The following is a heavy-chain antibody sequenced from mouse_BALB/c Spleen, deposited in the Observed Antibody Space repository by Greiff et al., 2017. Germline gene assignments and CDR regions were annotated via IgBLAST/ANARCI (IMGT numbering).Heavy chain of an antibody. CDR3: ARYGNYPYWYFDG. CDR1: GFTFSSFG. Sequence: EVQRVESGGGLVQPGGSRKLSCAASGFTFSSFGMHWVRQAPEKGLEWVAYISSGSSTIYYADTVKGRFTISRDNPKNTLFLQMTSLRSEDTAMYYCARYGNYPYWYFDGWGAGTTVTVSS. J-gene: IGHJ1*01. D-gene: IGHD2-1*01. CDR2: ISSGSSTI. V-gene: IGHV5-17*02.